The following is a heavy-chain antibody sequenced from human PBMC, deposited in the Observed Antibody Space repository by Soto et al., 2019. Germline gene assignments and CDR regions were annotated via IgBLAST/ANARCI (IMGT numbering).Heavy chain of an antibody. Sequence: GGSLRLSCAASGFTFSSYSMNWVRQAPGKGLEWVSSISSSSSYIYYADSVKGRFTISRDNAKNSLYLQMNSLRAEDTAVYYCARHTVPHYDFWSGYYRGWFDPWGQGTLVTVSS. J-gene: IGHJ5*02. CDR1: GFTFSSYS. V-gene: IGHV3-21*01. CDR3: ARHTVPHYDFWSGYYRGWFDP. CDR2: ISSSSSYI. D-gene: IGHD3-3*01.